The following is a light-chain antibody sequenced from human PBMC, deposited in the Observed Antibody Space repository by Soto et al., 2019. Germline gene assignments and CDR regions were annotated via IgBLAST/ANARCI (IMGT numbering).Light chain of an antibody. CDR1: RSLFFDSNNRNY. CDR3: HQYYSSPLT. Sequence: DIVMTQSPDSLGVSLGERATINCKSSRSLFFDSNNRNYLAWYQHKPGQPPKLLIYWASTREFGVPDRFSGSGSGTNFTLTISGLQAEDVALYYCHQYYSSPLTFGPGTKVDIK. V-gene: IGKV4-1*01. CDR2: WAS. J-gene: IGKJ3*01.